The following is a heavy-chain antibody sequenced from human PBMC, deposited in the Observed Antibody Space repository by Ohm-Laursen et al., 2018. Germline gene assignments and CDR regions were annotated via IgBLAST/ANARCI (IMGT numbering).Heavy chain of an antibody. V-gene: IGHV3-21*01. D-gene: IGHD1-26*01. CDR2: ISSSSSYI. CDR3: ARDPCGSNGCYYYGMDV. J-gene: IGHJ6*02. Sequence: GSLRLSCTASGFTFSSYSMHWVRQAPGKGLEWVSSISSSSSYIYYADSVKGRFTISRDNAKNSLYLQMNSLRAEDTAVYYCARDPCGSNGCYYYGMDVWGQGTTVTVSS. CDR1: GFTFSSYS.